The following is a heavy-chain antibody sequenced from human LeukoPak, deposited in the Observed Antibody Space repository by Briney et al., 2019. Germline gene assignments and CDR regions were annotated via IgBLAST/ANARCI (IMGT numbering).Heavy chain of an antibody. V-gene: IGHV3-30*18. J-gene: IGHJ4*02. CDR2: ISYDGNNE. Sequence: GRSLRLSCAASGFTFSSYGMHWVRQAPGKGLEWVAVISYDGNNEYYADSVKGRFTISRDNSKNTLYLQMNSLRAEDTAVYYCAKGKGLEQMATISTLDYWGQGTLVTVSS. CDR1: GFTFSSYG. D-gene: IGHD5-24*01. CDR3: AKGKGLEQMATISTLDY.